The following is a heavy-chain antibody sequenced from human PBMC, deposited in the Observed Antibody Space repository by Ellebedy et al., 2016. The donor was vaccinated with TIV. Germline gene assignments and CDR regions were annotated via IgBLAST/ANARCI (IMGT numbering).Heavy chain of an antibody. Sequence: SVKGRFTISRDKDKISLYLQMNSLTAEDTAVYYCATGAYDIWGQGTMVMVSS. J-gene: IGHJ3*02. CDR3: ATGAYDI. V-gene: IGHV3-11*06.